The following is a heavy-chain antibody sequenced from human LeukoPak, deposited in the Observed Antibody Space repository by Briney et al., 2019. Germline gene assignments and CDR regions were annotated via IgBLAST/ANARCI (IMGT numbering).Heavy chain of an antibody. D-gene: IGHD2-15*01. J-gene: IGHJ4*02. V-gene: IGHV3-30*04. Sequence: RSLRLSCAASGFTFSNYAMHWVRQAPGKGLEWVAVISYDGSDKYYADSVKGRFTISRDNSKNTLYLQMNSLRAEDTAVYYCAREPPNCSGGSCYTFDYWGQGTLVTVSS. CDR3: AREPPNCSGGSCYTFDY. CDR2: ISYDGSDK. CDR1: GFTFSNYA.